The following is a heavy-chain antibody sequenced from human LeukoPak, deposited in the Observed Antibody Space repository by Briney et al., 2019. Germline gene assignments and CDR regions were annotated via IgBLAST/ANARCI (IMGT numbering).Heavy chain of an antibody. J-gene: IGHJ4*02. V-gene: IGHV3-23*01. CDR2: ISGCGGST. Sequence: GGSLRLSCVASGVTFISYAMSWVRQALGEGLEWVSAISGCGGSTYYAHSVKGRFTISRDKHENSLYLQMKSLRAEDTAVYYCAKDGVGATNFDFWPQGTVVTV. CDR1: GVTFISYA. CDR3: AKDGVGATNFDF. D-gene: IGHD1-26*01.